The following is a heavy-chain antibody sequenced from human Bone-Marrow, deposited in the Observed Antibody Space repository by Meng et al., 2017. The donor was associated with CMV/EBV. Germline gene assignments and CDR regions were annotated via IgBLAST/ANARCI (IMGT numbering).Heavy chain of an antibody. CDR1: GFTFSSYS. CDR3: ARTQWLPTPQYYYHYFGMAV. J-gene: IGHJ6*01. CDR2: ISWNSGSI. V-gene: IGHV3-9*03. Sequence: SLKISCAASGFTFSSYSMNWVRQAPGKGLEWVSGISWNSGSIGYADSVKGRFTISRDNAKNSLYLQMNSLRTEDMALYYCARTQWLPTPQYYYHYFGMAVWGQGTTVTVSS. D-gene: IGHD5-12*01.